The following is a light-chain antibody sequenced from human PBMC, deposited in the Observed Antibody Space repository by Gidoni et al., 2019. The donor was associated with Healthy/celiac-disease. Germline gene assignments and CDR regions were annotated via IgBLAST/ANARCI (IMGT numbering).Light chain of an antibody. Sequence: DIMMTHSPDSLALSLGERATINCKSSQSVLYSSKHKNYLAWYQQKPGQPPKLLIYWASTRESGVPDRFSGSGSGTDFTLTISSLQAEDVAVYYCQQYYSTPYTFGQGTKLEIK. CDR1: QSVLYSSKHKNY. J-gene: IGKJ2*01. V-gene: IGKV4-1*01. CDR3: QQYYSTPYT. CDR2: WAS.